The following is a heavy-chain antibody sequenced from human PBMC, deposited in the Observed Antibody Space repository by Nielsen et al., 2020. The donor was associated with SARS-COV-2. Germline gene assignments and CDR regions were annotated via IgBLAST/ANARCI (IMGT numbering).Heavy chain of an antibody. CDR2: IKQDGSEK. V-gene: IGHV3-7*01. D-gene: IGHD5-12*01. CDR3: AREEGRYSGYFDY. Sequence: GESLKISCAASGFTSSSYWMSWVRQAPGKGLEWVANIKQDGSEKYYVDSVKGRFTISRDNAKNSLYLQMNSLRAEDTAVYYCAREEGRYSGYFDYWGQGTLVTVSS. CDR1: GFTSSSYW. J-gene: IGHJ4*02.